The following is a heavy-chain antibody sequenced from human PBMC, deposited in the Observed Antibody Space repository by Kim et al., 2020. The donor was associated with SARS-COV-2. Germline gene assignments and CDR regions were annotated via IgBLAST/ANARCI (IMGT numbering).Heavy chain of an antibody. CDR2: ST. Sequence: STNYNPSLKSRVTISVDTSKNQFSLRLSAVTPADTAVYYCARAPTDYFDYWGQGTLVTVSS. J-gene: IGHJ4*02. CDR3: ARAPTDYFDY. V-gene: IGHV4-59*01.